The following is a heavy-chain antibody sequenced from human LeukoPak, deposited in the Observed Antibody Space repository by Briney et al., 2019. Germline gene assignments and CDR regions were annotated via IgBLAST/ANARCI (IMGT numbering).Heavy chain of an antibody. D-gene: IGHD3-10*01. CDR2: FFSGGIT. Sequence: SETLSLTCAVSGASMSTNSHFWGWFRQPPGQRLEWIATFFSGGITNYSPSLRTRLTISVDSSKNHLFLHLTSVTAADTAVYYCASKTYGSRLSFDSWGQGTLVTVSS. CDR3: ASKTYGSRLSFDS. J-gene: IGHJ4*02. V-gene: IGHV4-39*01. CDR1: GASMSTNSHF.